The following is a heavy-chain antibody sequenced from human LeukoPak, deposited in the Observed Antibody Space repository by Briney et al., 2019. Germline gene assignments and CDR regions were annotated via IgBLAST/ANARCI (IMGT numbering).Heavy chain of an antibody. CDR1: GGSISSGSYY. V-gene: IGHV4-61*02. CDR2: IYTSGST. D-gene: IGHD1-26*01. Sequence: SQTLSLTCTVSGGSISSGSYYWSWIRQPAGKGLEWIGRIYTSGSTNYNPSLKSRVTISVDTSKNQFSLKLSSVTAAAPAVYYCSKTEYCGSYYGTNYWGQGTLVTVSS. CDR3: SKTEYCGSYYGTNY. J-gene: IGHJ4*02.